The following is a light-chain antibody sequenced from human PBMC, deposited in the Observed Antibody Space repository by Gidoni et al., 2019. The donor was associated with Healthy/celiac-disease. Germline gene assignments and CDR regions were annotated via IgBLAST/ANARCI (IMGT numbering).Light chain of an antibody. J-gene: IGKJ3*01. CDR2: AAS. CDR3: QQSYSTPFT. Sequence: DIQMIQSPSSLSASVGDRVTITCRASQSISSYLNWYQQKPGKAPKLLIYAASSLQSGVPSRFSGSGSGTDFTLTTSSLQPEDFATYYCQQSYSTPFTFGPGTKVEIK. V-gene: IGKV1-39*01. CDR1: QSISSY.